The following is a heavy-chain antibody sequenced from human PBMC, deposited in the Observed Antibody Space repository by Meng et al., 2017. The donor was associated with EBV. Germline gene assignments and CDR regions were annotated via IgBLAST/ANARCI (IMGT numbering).Heavy chain of an antibody. CDR2: INPNSGGT. Sequence: QVQLVQAGAEVKRPGASVKVSCKASGYTFTGYYMHWVRQAPGQGLEWMGRINPNSGGTNYAQKFQGRVTMTRDTSISTAYMELSRLRSDDTAVYYCARVGIAVAGTGDYWGQGTLVTVSS. D-gene: IGHD6-19*01. V-gene: IGHV1-2*06. CDR1: GYTFTGYY. CDR3: ARVGIAVAGTGDY. J-gene: IGHJ4*02.